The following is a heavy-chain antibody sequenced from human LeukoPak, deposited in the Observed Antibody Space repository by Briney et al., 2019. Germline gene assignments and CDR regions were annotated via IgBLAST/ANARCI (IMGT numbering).Heavy chain of an antibody. V-gene: IGHV3-66*02. CDR2: IYSGGST. D-gene: IGHD3-22*01. J-gene: IGHJ4*02. CDR1: GFTVRSNY. CDR3: AREPPNYYDSSAYLFDY. Sequence: QPGGSLRLSCAASGFTVRSNYMSSVRQAPGKGLEGVSVIYSGGSTYYADSGKGRFTISRDNSKTPLYLQMNSLRAEATAFYYCAREPPNYYDSSAYLFDYWGQGTLVTVSS.